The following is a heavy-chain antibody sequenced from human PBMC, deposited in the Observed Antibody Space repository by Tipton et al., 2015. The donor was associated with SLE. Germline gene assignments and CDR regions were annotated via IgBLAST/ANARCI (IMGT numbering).Heavy chain of an antibody. Sequence: TLSLTCAVYGGSFSGYYWSWIRQPPGKGLEWIGEINHSGSTNYNPSLKSRVTISVDTSKNQFSLKLSSVTAADTAVYYCARGRVEMATIELDYWDQGTLVTVSS. V-gene: IGHV4-34*01. J-gene: IGHJ4*02. CDR3: ARGRVEMATIELDY. CDR1: GGSFSGYY. D-gene: IGHD5-24*01. CDR2: INHSGST.